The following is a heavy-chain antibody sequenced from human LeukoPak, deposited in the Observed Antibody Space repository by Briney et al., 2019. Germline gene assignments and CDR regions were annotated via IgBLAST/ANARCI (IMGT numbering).Heavy chain of an antibody. CDR1: GFTFSSYA. Sequence: PGGSLRLSCAASGFTFSSYAMSWVRQAPGKGLEWVSAISGSGGSTYYADSVKGRFTISRDNSKNTLYLQMNSLGAEDTAVYYCAKVRGCSSTSCPHAFDIWGQGTMVTVSS. V-gene: IGHV3-23*01. CDR3: AKVRGCSSTSCPHAFDI. CDR2: ISGSGGST. J-gene: IGHJ3*02. D-gene: IGHD2-2*01.